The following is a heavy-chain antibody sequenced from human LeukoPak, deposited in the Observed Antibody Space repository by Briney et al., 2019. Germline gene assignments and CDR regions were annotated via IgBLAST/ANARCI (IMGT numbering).Heavy chain of an antibody. CDR1: GFTFSSYG. CDR3: ASVTTHGVSHYEYKY. D-gene: IGHD4-11*01. J-gene: IGHJ4*02. Sequence: PGGSLRLSCAASGFTFSSYGMHWVRQAPGKGLEWVAVISYDGSNKYYADSVKGRFTISRDNSKNTLYLQMGSLRAEDMAVYYCASVTTHGVSHYEYKYWGQGTLVTVSS. CDR2: ISYDGSNK. V-gene: IGHV3-30*03.